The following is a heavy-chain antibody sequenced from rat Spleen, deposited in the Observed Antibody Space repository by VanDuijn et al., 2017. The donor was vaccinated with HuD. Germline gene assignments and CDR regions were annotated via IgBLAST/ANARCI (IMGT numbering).Heavy chain of an antibody. V-gene: IGHV6-6*01. CDR3: AWRWDFDY. D-gene: IGHD1-6*01. CDR1: GFTFSTAW. CDR2: IKAKSNNFAT. Sequence: EVQVLESGGGLVQPGNSLKLSCATSGFTFSTAWMYWYRQFPEKRLEWVARIKAKSNNFATDYTESVKGRFTISRDDSKSSVYLQMNNLEEEDTAIYYCAWRWDFDYWGQGASVTVSS. J-gene: IGHJ4*01.